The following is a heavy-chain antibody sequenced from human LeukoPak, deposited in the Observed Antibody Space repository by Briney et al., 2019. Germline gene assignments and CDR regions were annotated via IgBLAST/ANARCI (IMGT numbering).Heavy chain of an antibody. D-gene: IGHD3-3*01. CDR2: IYTSRST. J-gene: IGHJ4*02. Sequence: PSQTLSLTCTVSGGSISSGSYYWRWIRKPAGKGLEWIERIYTSRSTNYNTSLKSRLTISVDTSKNEFSLKQSSVTAADTAVYYCAKGSRGFWSGYYDYWGQGSLVTVSS. CDR1: GGSISSGSYY. CDR3: AKGSRGFWSGYYDY. V-gene: IGHV4-61*02.